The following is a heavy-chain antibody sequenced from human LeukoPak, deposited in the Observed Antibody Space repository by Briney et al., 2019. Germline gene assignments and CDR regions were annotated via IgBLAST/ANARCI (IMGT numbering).Heavy chain of an antibody. CDR2: IYYSGSS. V-gene: IGHV4-59*01. CDR3: ARGLGNSDWFDP. D-gene: IGHD4-23*01. CDR1: GGSMTTYY. Sequence: SETLPLTCTVSGGSMTTYYWTWIRQPPGKGLESIGYIYYSGSSNYNPSLKSRVTMSVDTSKNQFSLKLSSVTAADTAVYYCARGLGNSDWFDPWGQGTLVTVSS. J-gene: IGHJ5*02.